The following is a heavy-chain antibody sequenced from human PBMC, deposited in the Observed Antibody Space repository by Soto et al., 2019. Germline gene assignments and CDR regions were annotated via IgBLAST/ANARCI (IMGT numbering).Heavy chain of an antibody. CDR3: ARSPRSIAAGGIDY. CDR2: IYHGAST. CDR1: GGSISSSNL. D-gene: IGHD6-13*01. J-gene: IGHJ4*02. V-gene: IGHV4-4*02. Sequence: QVQLQESDPGLVKPSGTLSLTCAVSGGSISSSNLWTWVREPPGKGLEWIGEIYHGASTNYNPSLKSRVTISVDKSKNQFSLRLSSVTAADTAVYYCARSPRSIAAGGIDYWGQGILVTVSS.